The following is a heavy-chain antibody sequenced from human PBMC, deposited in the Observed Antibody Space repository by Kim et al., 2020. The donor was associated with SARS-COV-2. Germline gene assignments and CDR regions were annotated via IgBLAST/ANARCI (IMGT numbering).Heavy chain of an antibody. D-gene: IGHD1-26*01. J-gene: IGHJ4*02. CDR3: APEGSGSPFDY. V-gene: IGHV3-21*01. CDR2: I. Sequence: IYYADSVKGRFTISRDNAKNSLYLQMNSLRAEDTAVYYCAPEGSGSPFDYWGQGTLVTVSS.